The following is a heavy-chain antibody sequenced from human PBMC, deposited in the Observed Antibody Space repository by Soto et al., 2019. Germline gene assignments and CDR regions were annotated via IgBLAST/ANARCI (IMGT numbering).Heavy chain of an antibody. Sequence: PGGSLRLSCEASGFSFSDYEMTWVRQFPGEGLEWVAYIARDVDTTFYADSVEARFVVSRDNAKNSLFLQMDRLTGDDTAVYFCPRHTAPAELDYWGNGYMVTVSS. D-gene: IGHD1-7*01. CDR3: PRHTAPAELDY. CDR2: IARDVDTT. J-gene: IGHJ4*01. V-gene: IGHV3-48*03. CDR1: GFSFSDYE.